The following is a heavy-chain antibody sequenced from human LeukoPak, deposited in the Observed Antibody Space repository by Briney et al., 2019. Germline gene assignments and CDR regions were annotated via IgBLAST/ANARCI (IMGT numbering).Heavy chain of an antibody. V-gene: IGHV1-69*05. CDR3: ARTTDDYGDLTFDY. D-gene: IGHD4-17*01. Sequence: SVKVSCKASGGTFSSYAISWVRQAPGHGLEWMGGISPIFGTANYAQKFQGRVTITTDESTSTAYMELSSLRSEDTAVYYCARTTDDYGDLTFDYWGQGTLVTVSS. CDR2: ISPIFGTA. J-gene: IGHJ4*02. CDR1: GGTFSSYA.